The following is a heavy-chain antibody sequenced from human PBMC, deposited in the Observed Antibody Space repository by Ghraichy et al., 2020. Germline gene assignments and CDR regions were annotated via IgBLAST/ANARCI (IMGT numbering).Heavy chain of an antibody. J-gene: IGHJ4*02. CDR2: ITSSSSII. CDR3: ARDENWAFDY. CDR1: GFTFSRYS. Sequence: ESLNISCVASGFTFSRYSMNWVRQAPGKGLEWLSYITSSSSIIQYADSVKGRFTISRDNAKNSLYLQMNSLRAEDTAVYYCARDENWAFDYWGQGTLVTVSS. D-gene: IGHD3-16*01. V-gene: IGHV3-48*01.